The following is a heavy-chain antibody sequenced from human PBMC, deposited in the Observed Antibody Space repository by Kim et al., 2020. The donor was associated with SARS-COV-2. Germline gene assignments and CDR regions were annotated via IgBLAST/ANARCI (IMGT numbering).Heavy chain of an antibody. CDR3: AGEEYYDLWSGYQNDY. V-gene: IGHV3-30*01. D-gene: IGHD3-3*01. J-gene: IGHJ4*02. Sequence: SGKGRFTISRDNSKNTLYLEMNSVRAEDTAVYYCAGEEYYDLWSGYQNDYGGQGTLVTVSS.